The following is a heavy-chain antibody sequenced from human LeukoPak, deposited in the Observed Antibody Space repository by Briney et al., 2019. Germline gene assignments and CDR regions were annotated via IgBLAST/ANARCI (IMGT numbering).Heavy chain of an antibody. CDR2: ICAYHGNT. CDR1: GYTFNSYG. D-gene: IGHD2-2*01. V-gene: IGHV1-18*01. Sequence: ASVKVSCKASGYTFNSYGISWVRQAPGQGLEWMGWICAYHGNTNYAQKLQGRVTMTTDTSTSTAYMELRSLRSDDTAVYYCARASSAIVVVPAAMKYGFDYWGQGTLVTVSS. J-gene: IGHJ4*02. CDR3: ARASSAIVVVPAAMKYGFDY.